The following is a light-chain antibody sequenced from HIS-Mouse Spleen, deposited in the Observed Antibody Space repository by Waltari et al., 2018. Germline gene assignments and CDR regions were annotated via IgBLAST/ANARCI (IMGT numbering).Light chain of an antibody. J-gene: IGLJ3*02. CDR2: EGS. CDR3: CSYAGSSTWV. CDR1: SSYVGRYNL. V-gene: IGLV2-23*01. Sequence: QSALTQPASVSGSPGQSITISCPGPSSYVGRYNLVSWYQPHPGKAPKLMIYEGSKRPSGVSNRFSGSKSGNTASLTISGLQAEDEADYYCCSYAGSSTWVFGGGTKLTVL.